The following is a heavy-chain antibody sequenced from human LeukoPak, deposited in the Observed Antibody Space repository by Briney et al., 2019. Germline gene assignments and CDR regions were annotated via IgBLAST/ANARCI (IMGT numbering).Heavy chain of an antibody. CDR1: GGSISSGNYY. CDR3: ARVSGYDYSDY. CDR2: IYYSGST. J-gene: IGHJ4*02. D-gene: IGHD5-12*01. V-gene: IGHV4-31*03. Sequence: PSQTLSLTCTVSGGSISSGNYYWSWVRQHPGKGLEWIGYIYYSGSTYYNPSLESRLTISVDPSKSQFSLRLSSVTAADTAVYHCARVSGYDYSDYWGQGTLVTVSS.